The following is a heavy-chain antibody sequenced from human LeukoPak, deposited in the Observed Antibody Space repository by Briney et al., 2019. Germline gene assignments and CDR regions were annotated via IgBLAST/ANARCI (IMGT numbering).Heavy chain of an antibody. CDR1: GGSISSGGYS. CDR2: IYHSGST. CDR3: ARTDYDFWSGYTYGMDV. V-gene: IGHV4-30-2*01. J-gene: IGHJ6*02. D-gene: IGHD3-3*01. Sequence: SETLSLTCAVSGGSISSGGYSWSWIRQPPGKGLEWIGYIYHSGSTYYNPSLKSRVTISVDRSENQFSLKLSSVTAADTAVYYCARTDYDFWSGYTYGMDVWGQGTTGTVSS.